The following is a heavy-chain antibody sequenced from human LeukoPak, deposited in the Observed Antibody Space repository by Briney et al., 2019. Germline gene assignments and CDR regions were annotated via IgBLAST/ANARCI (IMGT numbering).Heavy chain of an antibody. D-gene: IGHD1-26*01. Sequence: SETLSLTCAVYGGSFSGYYWSWIRQPPGKGLEWIGEINHSGSTNYNPSLKSRVTISVDTSKNQFSLKLSSVTAADTAVYYCARHVVGATPHFDYWDQGTLVTVSS. V-gene: IGHV4-34*01. CDR1: GGSFSGYY. CDR3: ARHVVGATPHFDY. CDR2: INHSGST. J-gene: IGHJ4*02.